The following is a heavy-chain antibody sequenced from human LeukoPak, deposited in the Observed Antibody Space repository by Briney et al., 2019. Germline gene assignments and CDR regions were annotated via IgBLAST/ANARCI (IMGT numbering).Heavy chain of an antibody. Sequence: ASVKVSCKASGGTFSSYAISWVRQAPGQGLEWMGWISAYNGNTNYAQKLQDRVTMTTDTSTSTAYMELRSLRSDDTAVYYCAREVAAEYYYDSSGPRYDYWGQGTLVTVSS. CDR2: ISAYNGNT. J-gene: IGHJ4*02. V-gene: IGHV1-18*01. CDR3: AREVAAEYYYDSSGPRYDY. CDR1: GGTFSSYA. D-gene: IGHD3-22*01.